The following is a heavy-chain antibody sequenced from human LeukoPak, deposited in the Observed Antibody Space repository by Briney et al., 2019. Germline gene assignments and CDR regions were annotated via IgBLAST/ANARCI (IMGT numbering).Heavy chain of an antibody. Sequence: SETLSLTCAVYGGSFSGYYWSWIRQPPGKGLEWIGEINHSGTTNYNPSLKSRVTISVDTSKNQFSLKLSSVTAADTAVYYCARVGLRYYGSGRGPFDYWGQGTLVTVSS. J-gene: IGHJ4*02. CDR1: GGSFSGYY. V-gene: IGHV4-34*01. CDR3: ARVGLRYYGSGRGPFDY. D-gene: IGHD3-10*01. CDR2: INHSGTT.